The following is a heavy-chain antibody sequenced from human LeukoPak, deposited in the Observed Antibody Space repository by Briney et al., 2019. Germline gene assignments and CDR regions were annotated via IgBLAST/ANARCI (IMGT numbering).Heavy chain of an antibody. J-gene: IGHJ4*02. V-gene: IGHV4-39*01. CDR1: GDSITSSSYY. CDR2: IYFSGST. CDR3: ARSAGKLSRFDH. D-gene: IGHD6-6*01. Sequence: PSETLSLICTVSGDSITSSSYYWGWIRQPPGKGLEWIGSIYFSGSTYYNPSLKSRVTISVDTSKNQFSLKLSSVTAADTAVYYCARSAGKLSRFDHWGQETLVTVSS.